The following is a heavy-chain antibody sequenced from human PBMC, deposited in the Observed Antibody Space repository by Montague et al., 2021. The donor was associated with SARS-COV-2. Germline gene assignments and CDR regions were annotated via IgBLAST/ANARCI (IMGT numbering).Heavy chain of an antibody. V-gene: IGHV4-31*03. CDR1: GGSIRSCDNY. CDR3: ARGRYGSTETKDAFAI. J-gene: IGHJ3*02. D-gene: IGHD1-1*01. Sequence: TLSLTCTVSGGSIRSCDNYWSWIRQHPGKGLEWIGYIYSSGTTYYNPSLRSRVTISVATSKKQFSLKLRSVTAADTAVYYCARGRYGSTETKDAFAIWGQGTMVSVSS. CDR2: IYSSGTT.